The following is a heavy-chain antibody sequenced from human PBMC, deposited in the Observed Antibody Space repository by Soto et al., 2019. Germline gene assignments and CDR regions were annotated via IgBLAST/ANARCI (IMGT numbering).Heavy chain of an antibody. CDR2: LDTSGDIT. CDR1: GFPFINFA. D-gene: IGHD3-10*01. Sequence: PGGSLRLSCAASGFPFINFAMSWVRQAPGKALEWVASLDTSGDITFYASSVKGRFFISRDNSRKTLFLQMSSLRADDSAVYYCAKASRAYEPTDLFFDSWGQGTRVTVSS. CDR3: AKASRAYEPTDLFFDS. J-gene: IGHJ4*02. V-gene: IGHV3-23*01.